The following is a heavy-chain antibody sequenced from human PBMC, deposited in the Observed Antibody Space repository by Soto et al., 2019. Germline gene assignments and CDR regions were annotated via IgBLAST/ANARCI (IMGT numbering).Heavy chain of an antibody. CDR3: ARDGCSGRSDGFDI. Sequence: QVQLVESGGGVVQPGRSLRLSCAASGFTFSAYTMHWVRQPPGKGLEWVAVISYDGNNERYTDPVKGRFTVSRDNSKSKLYLQMNSLKSEDTAVYYCARDGCSGRSDGFDIWGQGTMVTVSS. CDR1: GFTFSAYT. D-gene: IGHD1-26*01. CDR2: ISYDGNNE. J-gene: IGHJ3*02. V-gene: IGHV3-30-3*01.